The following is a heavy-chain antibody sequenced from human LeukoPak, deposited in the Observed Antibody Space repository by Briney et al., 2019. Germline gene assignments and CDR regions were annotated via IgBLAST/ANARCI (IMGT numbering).Heavy chain of an antibody. CDR2: ISSSSSTI. CDR3: ARENRLLRFLVDP. CDR1: GFTFSSYS. D-gene: IGHD3-3*01. J-gene: IGHJ5*02. V-gene: IGHV3-48*01. Sequence: GGSLRLSCAASGFTFSSYSMNWVRQAPGKGLEWVSYISSSSSTIYYADSVKGRFTISRDNAKNSLYLQMNSLRAEDTAVYYCARENRLLRFLVDPWGQGTLVTVSS.